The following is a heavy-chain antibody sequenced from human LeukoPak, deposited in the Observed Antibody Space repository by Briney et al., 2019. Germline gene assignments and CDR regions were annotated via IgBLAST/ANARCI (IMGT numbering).Heavy chain of an antibody. V-gene: IGHV3-23*01. CDR1: GFTFSSHA. Sequence: PGGSLRLSCAASGFTFSSHAMSWVRQAPGKGLEWVSDISGSGGSTYYADSVKGRFTISRDNSKNTLYLQMNSLRAEDTAVYYCAKILYDSSGYYSHFDYWAREPWSPSPQ. J-gene: IGHJ4*02. CDR2: ISGSGGST. D-gene: IGHD3-22*01. CDR3: AKILYDSSGYYSHFDY.